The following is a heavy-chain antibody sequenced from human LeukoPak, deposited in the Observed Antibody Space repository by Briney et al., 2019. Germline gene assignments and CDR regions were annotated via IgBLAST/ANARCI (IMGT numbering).Heavy chain of an antibody. Sequence: GGSLRLSCEASGFIFSDYNMNWVRQAPGKGLEWLSFIDSSSSTIYYADSVKGRFAISRDNAKNSLYLQMNSLRAEDTAVYYCARDGHYDILTGYFQDWGQGTLVTVSS. D-gene: IGHD3-9*01. J-gene: IGHJ1*01. CDR1: GFIFSDYN. CDR3: ARDGHYDILTGYFQD. CDR2: IDSSSSTI. V-gene: IGHV3-48*04.